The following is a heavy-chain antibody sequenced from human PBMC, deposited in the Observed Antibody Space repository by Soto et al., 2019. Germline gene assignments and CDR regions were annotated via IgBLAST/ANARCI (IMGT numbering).Heavy chain of an antibody. D-gene: IGHD5-18*01. CDR3: ARDPQTWIQFYYYGMDV. V-gene: IGHV1-69*13. CDR1: GGTFSSYA. Sequence: GASVKVSCKASGGTFSSYAISWVRQAPGQGLEWMGGIIPIFGTANYAQKFRGRVTITADESTSTAYMELSSLRSEDTAVYYCARDPQTWIQFYYYGMDVWGQGTTVTVSS. J-gene: IGHJ6*02. CDR2: IIPIFGTA.